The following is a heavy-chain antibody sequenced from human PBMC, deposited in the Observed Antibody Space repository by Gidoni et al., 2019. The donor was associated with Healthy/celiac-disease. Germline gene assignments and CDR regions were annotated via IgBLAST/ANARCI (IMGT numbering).Heavy chain of an antibody. CDR3: ARDRVVVVIDGEDAFDI. CDR1: GFTFSSYA. Sequence: QVQLVESGGGVVQPGRSLSLSCAASGFTFSSYAMHWVRQAPGKGLEWVAVISYDGSNKYYADSVKGRFTISRDNSKNTLYLKMNSLRAEDTAVYYCARDRVVVVIDGEDAFDIWGQGTMVTVSS. J-gene: IGHJ3*02. V-gene: IGHV3-30-3*01. CDR2: ISYDGSNK. D-gene: IGHD3-22*01.